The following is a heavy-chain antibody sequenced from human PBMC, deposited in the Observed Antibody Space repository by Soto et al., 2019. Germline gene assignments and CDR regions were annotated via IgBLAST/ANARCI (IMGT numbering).Heavy chain of an antibody. CDR2: IIPFLGIA. CDR3: ARSHYDILTGYTPSSRMDY. Sequence: SVKVSCKASGGTFSSYTISWVRQAPGQGLDCMGSIIPFLGIANYAQKFQGRVTITADNSPSTVYMELSSLRFEDTAVYYCARSHYDILTGYTPSSRMDYWGQGTLVTVSS. V-gene: IGHV1-69*02. D-gene: IGHD3-9*01. J-gene: IGHJ4*02. CDR1: GGTFSSYT.